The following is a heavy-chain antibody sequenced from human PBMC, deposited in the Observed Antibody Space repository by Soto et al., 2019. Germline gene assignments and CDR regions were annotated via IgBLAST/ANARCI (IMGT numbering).Heavy chain of an antibody. CDR2: ISGSGDST. CDR3: AKGVPGIAVAGTGYFQH. CDR1: GFTFSIYA. Sequence: GASLRRSFAASGFTFSIYAMSCGRQAPGKGLEWVSGISGSGDSTYYADSVKGRFTISRDNSKNTLYLQMNSLRAEDTAVYYCAKGVPGIAVAGTGYFQHWGQGT. D-gene: IGHD6-19*01. V-gene: IGHV3-23*01. J-gene: IGHJ1*01.